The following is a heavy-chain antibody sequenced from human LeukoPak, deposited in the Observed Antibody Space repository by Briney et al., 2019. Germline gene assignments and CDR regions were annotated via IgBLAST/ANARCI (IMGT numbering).Heavy chain of an antibody. CDR3: AKGTYDSRGHFDY. D-gene: IGHD3-22*01. Sequence: PGGSLRLSCAASGFTFSSYEMNWIRQAPAKGLEWVSYISSSGSTIYYADSVKGRFTISRDNAKNSLYLQMNSLRAEDTAAYYCAKGTYDSRGHFDYWGQGTLVSVSS. CDR1: GFTFSSYE. CDR2: ISSSGSTI. J-gene: IGHJ4*02. V-gene: IGHV3-48*03.